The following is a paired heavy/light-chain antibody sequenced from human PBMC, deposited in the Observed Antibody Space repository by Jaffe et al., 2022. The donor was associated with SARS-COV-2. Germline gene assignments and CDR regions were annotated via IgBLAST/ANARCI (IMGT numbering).Heavy chain of an antibody. D-gene: IGHD3-3*01. V-gene: IGHV3-23*01. Sequence: EVQLLESGGGLVQPGGSLRLPCAASGFTFSKYAMSWVRQAPGKGLEWVSTIDGSGESTYYADSVKGRFTISRDNSKNTLYLQMNSLRAEDTAVYYCAKDPGYDFWSVYYYFEYWGQGTLVTVSS. CDR1: GFTFSKYA. CDR3: AKDPGYDFWSVYYYFEY. CDR2: IDGSGEST. J-gene: IGHJ4*02.
Light chain of an antibody. Sequence: DIVMTQSPLSLPVTPGEPASISCRSSQSLLHSNGYNYLDWYLQKPGQSPQLLIYLASNRASGVPDRFSGSGSGTDFTLKITRVEAEDVGVYYCMQALQAPLTFGGGTKVEIK. CDR3: MQALQAPLT. CDR1: QSLLHSNGYNY. CDR2: LAS. V-gene: IGKV2-28*01. J-gene: IGKJ4*01.